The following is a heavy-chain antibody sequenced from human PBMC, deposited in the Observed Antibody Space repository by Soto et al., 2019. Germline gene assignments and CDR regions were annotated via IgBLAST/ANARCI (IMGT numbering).Heavy chain of an antibody. V-gene: IGHV3-30*18. J-gene: IGHJ6*03. CDR2: ISYDGSNK. CDR1: GFTFSSYG. CDR3: AKDSFYCSGGSCYPGYYYYYMDV. Sequence: QVQLVESGGGVVQPGRSLRLSCAASGFTFSSYGMHWVRQAPGKGLEWVAVISYDGSNKYYADSVKGRFTISRDNSKNTLYLQMNSPRAEDTAVYYCAKDSFYCSGGSCYPGYYYYYMDVWGKGTTVTVSS. D-gene: IGHD2-15*01.